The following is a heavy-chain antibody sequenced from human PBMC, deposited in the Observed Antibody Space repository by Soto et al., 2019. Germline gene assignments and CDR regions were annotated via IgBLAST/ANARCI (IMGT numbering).Heavy chain of an antibody. CDR1: GGSISTYY. J-gene: IGHJ4*02. CDR2: VYYSGST. CDR3: AREPDY. V-gene: IGHV4-59*01. Sequence: QVQLQESGPGLVKPSETLSLTCTVSGGSISTYYWSWIRQPPGKGLEWIGYVYYSGSTNYNPSLKSRVTISVDTSKNQFSLRLSSATAADTAVYYCAREPDYWGQGTLVTVSS.